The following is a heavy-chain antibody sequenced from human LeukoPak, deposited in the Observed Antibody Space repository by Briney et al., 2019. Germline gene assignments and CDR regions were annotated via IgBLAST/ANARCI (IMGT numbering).Heavy chain of an antibody. Sequence: RASVKVSCKASGGTFSSYAISWVRQAPGQGLEWMGGIIPIFGTANYAQKFQGRVTITADKSTSTAYMELSSLRSEDTAVYYCASSVTIFRGDVWGKGTTVTISS. CDR1: GGTFSSYA. D-gene: IGHD3-3*01. CDR3: ASSVTIFRGDV. CDR2: IIPIFGTA. J-gene: IGHJ6*04. V-gene: IGHV1-69*06.